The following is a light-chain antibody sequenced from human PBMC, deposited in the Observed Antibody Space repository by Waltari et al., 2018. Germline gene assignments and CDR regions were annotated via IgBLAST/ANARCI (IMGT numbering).Light chain of an antibody. CDR3: QENNHSPPVWT. V-gene: IGKV3-15*01. Sequence: DIVLPQSPATLSVSPGERVTLSSRASQSVSSNLAWYQQKPGQAPRLIIYAASDRATGIPARFSGSWSGTEFTLTISSLQSEDLAVYYGQENNHSPPVWTFGQGPTWKS. J-gene: IGKJ1*01. CDR2: AAS. CDR1: QSVSSN.